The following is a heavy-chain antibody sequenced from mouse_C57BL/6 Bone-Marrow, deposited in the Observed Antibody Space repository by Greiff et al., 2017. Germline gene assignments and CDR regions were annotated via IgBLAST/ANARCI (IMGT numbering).Heavy chain of an antibody. J-gene: IGHJ3*01. CDR2: IHPSDGGT. CDR3: ARGAYYGSSYRFAY. V-gene: IGHV1-53*01. D-gene: IGHD1-1*01. CDR1: GYTFTSYW. Sequence: QVQLQQPGTELVKPGASVKLSCKASGYTFTSYWMHWVKQRPGQGLEWIGNIHPSDGGTNYNEKFKSKATLTVDKSSSTAYMQLSSLPSEDAAVYDCARGAYYGSSYRFAYWGQGTLVTVSA.